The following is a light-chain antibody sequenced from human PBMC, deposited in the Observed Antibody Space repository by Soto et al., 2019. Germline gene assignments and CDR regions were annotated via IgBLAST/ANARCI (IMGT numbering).Light chain of an antibody. V-gene: IGKV1-39*01. Sequence: DSQITQSPSTLSGSVGDRVAITCRASQTISSWLAWYQQKPGKAPKLLIYAASSLQSGVPSRFSGSGSGTDFTLTISSLQPEDFATYYCQQSYSTPRTFGQGTKVDIK. CDR3: QQSYSTPRT. CDR1: QTISSW. CDR2: AAS. J-gene: IGKJ1*01.